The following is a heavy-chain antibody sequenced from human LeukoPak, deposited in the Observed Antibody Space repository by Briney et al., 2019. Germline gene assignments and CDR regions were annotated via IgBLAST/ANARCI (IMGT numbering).Heavy chain of an antibody. V-gene: IGHV3-30-3*01. Sequence: GGSLRLSCAASGFNFSTYAMHWVRQGPGKGLEWVAVISYDGSNKYYADSVKGRFTISRDNSKNTLYLQMSSLSAEDTAVYYCARTTTPHYYGSGSYALGYWGQGILVTVPS. D-gene: IGHD3-10*01. CDR2: ISYDGSNK. CDR3: ARTTTPHYYGSGSYALGY. J-gene: IGHJ4*02. CDR1: GFNFSTYA.